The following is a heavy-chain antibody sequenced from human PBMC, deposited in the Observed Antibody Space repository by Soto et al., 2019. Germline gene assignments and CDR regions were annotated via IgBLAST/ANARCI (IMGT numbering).Heavy chain of an antibody. CDR1: VFTFSSYW. CDR3: ARDLTF. CDR2: IKEDGSEK. Sequence: PGGSLRLSCTASVFTFSSYWMTWVRQAPGKGLEWVANIKEDGSEKYFVDSVGGRFTISRDNAKNTLYLQMNSLRAEDTAMYYCARDLTFWGQGTLVTVS. J-gene: IGHJ4*02. V-gene: IGHV3-7*04.